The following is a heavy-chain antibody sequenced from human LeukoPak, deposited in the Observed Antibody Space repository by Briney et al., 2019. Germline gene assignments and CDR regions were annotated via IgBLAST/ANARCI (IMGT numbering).Heavy chain of an antibody. Sequence: TGGSLRLSCAASGFTFSRYWMHWVRQAPGKGLEWVSAISGSGGSTYYADSVKGRFTISRDNYKNTLYLQMNSLRAEDTAVYYCAKPRKAVLLTFDYWGQGTLVTVSS. J-gene: IGHJ4*02. D-gene: IGHD3-10*01. CDR1: GFTFSRYW. CDR3: AKPRKAVLLTFDY. V-gene: IGHV3-23*01. CDR2: ISGSGGST.